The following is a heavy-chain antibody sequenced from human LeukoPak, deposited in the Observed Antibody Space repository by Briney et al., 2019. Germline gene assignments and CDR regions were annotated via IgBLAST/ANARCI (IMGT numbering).Heavy chain of an antibody. D-gene: IGHD1-26*01. V-gene: IGHV3-30*02. CDR3: AKVRYSGSYGALKY. CDR2: IQYDGSHQ. J-gene: IGHJ4*02. CDR1: GFTFSSYW. Sequence: GGSLRLSCAASGFTFSSYWMHWVRQAPGKGLEWVAFIQYDGSHQYYADSVKGRFTISRDNSKNTLYLQMNSLRAEDTAVYYCAKVRYSGSYGALKYWGQGTLVTVSS.